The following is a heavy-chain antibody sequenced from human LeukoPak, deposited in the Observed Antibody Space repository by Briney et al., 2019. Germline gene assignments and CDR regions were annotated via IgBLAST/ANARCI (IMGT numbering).Heavy chain of an antibody. Sequence: SETLSLTCAVYGGSFSGYYWSWIRQPPGKELEWIGEINHSGSTNYNPSLKSRVTISVDTSKNQFSLKLSSVTAADTAVYYCARALRDVVVPAARGYGMDVWGKGTTVTVSS. D-gene: IGHD2-2*01. CDR3: ARALRDVVVPAARGYGMDV. CDR2: INHSGST. J-gene: IGHJ6*04. CDR1: GGSFSGYY. V-gene: IGHV4-34*01.